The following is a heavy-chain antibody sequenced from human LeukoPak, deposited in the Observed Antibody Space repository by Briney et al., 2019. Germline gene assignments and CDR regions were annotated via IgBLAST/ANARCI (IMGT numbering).Heavy chain of an antibody. V-gene: IGHV1-2*02. J-gene: IGHJ6*02. Sequence: ASVKVSCKASGYTFTGQYMHWVRQAPGQGLEWMAWINPNSGGTNYAQKFKGRVTMTRDTSISTAYMEVSRLRSDDTAVYYCARETELSGMDVWGQGTTVTVSS. D-gene: IGHD1-1*01. CDR1: GYTFTGQY. CDR2: INPNSGGT. CDR3: ARETELSGMDV.